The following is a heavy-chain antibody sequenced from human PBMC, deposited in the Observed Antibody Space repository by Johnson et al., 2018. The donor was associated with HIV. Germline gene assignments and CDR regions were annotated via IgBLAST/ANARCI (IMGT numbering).Heavy chain of an antibody. J-gene: IGHJ3*02. V-gene: IGHV3-30*04. D-gene: IGHD3-3*01. CDR2: ISYDGSNQ. CDR1: GFTFSSYA. CDR3: AAYYDFWSGSYTSGFDI. Sequence: QVQLVESGGGVVQPGGSLRLSCAASGFTFSSYAMHWVRQAPGKGLEWVAVISYDGSNQYYADSVKGRFTISRDNSKNTVFLQMNSPRPEDTAMYYCAAYYDFWSGSYTSGFDIWGQGTIVTVSS.